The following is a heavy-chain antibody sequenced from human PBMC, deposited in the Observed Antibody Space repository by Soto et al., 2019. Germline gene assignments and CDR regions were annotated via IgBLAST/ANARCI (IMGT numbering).Heavy chain of an antibody. J-gene: IGHJ4*02. V-gene: IGHV4-30-2*01. CDR3: ARLSTIFGVVTGFDY. Sequence: TLSLTCAVSGGSISSGGYSWSWIRQPPGKGLEWIGYIYHSGSTYYNPSLKSRVTISVDRSKNQFSLKLSSVTAADTAVYYCARLSTIFGVVTGFDYWGQGTLVTVSS. CDR2: IYHSGST. D-gene: IGHD3-3*01. CDR1: GGSISSGGYS.